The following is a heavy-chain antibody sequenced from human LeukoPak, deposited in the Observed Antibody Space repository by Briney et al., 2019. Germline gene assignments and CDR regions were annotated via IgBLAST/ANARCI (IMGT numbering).Heavy chain of an antibody. D-gene: IGHD2-15*01. V-gene: IGHV3-11*01. Sequence: GGPLRLSCAASGFTFSDYYMSWIRQAPGKGLEWVSSISRSGSTKYYADSVKGRFTISRDNAKNSLFLQMNSLRAEDTAVYYCARVLRYCSGGNCYSGGLGYMDVWGKGTTVTISS. CDR2: ISRSGSTK. J-gene: IGHJ6*03. CDR1: GFTFSDYY. CDR3: ARVLRYCSGGNCYSGGLGYMDV.